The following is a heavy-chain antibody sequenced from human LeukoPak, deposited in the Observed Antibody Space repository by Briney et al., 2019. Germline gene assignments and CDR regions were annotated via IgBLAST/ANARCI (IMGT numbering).Heavy chain of an antibody. D-gene: IGHD7-27*01. CDR2: ITYSGAT. CDR1: GGSISNYY. V-gene: IGHV4-59*13. J-gene: IGHJ4*02. CDR3: ARGWGYLDC. Sequence: KASETLSLTCTVSGGSISNYYWSWIRQPPGKGLEWIGYITYSGATNYNPSLNSRVTISLDTSNNQLSLKVSSVTAADTAVYYCARGWGYLDCWGQGTLVTVPS.